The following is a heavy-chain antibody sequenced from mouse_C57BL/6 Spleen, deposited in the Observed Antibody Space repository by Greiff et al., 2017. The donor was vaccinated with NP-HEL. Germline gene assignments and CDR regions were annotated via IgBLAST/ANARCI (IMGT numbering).Heavy chain of an antibody. CDR3: ARRGLRGAMDY. J-gene: IGHJ4*01. Sequence: QVQLKQSGAELVKPGASVKISCKASGYAFSSYWMNWVKQRPGKGLEWIGQIYPGDGDTNYNGKFKGKATLTADKSSSTAYMQLSSLTSEDSAVYFCARRGLRGAMDYWGQGTSVTVSS. V-gene: IGHV1-80*01. CDR2: IYPGDGDT. D-gene: IGHD1-1*01. CDR1: GYAFSSYW.